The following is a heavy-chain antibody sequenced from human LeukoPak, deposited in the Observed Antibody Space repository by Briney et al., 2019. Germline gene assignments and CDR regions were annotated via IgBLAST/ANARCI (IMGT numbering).Heavy chain of an antibody. D-gene: IGHD3-10*01. CDR1: GYTLTSHG. J-gene: IGHJ4*02. CDR3: ARDQAPRGIDY. V-gene: IGHV1-18*01. Sequence: ASVKVSCLASGYTLTSHGISWVRPAPGQGLEWMGWIRFYNGNTNYAQKLQGRMTMTTDTSTSTAYMELRRLRSDDTAVYYCARDQAPRGIDYWGQGTLVTVSS. CDR2: IRFYNGNT.